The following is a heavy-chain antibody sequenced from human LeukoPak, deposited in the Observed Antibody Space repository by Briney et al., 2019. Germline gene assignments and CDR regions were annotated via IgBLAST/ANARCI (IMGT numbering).Heavy chain of an antibody. J-gene: IGHJ4*02. Sequence: GGSLRLSCAASGFTFSSYGMLWVRQAPGKGLEWVAVIWYDGSNKYYADSVKGRFTISRDNSKNTLYLQMNSLRAEDTAVYYCARGGGSSSWYTWLDYWGQGALVTVSS. CDR1: GFTFSSYG. CDR2: IWYDGSNK. D-gene: IGHD6-13*01. V-gene: IGHV3-33*01. CDR3: ARGGGSSSWYTWLDY.